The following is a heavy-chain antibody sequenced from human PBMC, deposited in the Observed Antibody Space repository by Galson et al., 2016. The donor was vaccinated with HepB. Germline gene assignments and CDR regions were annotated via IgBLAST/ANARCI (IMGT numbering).Heavy chain of an antibody. V-gene: IGHV4-4*02. Sequence: ETLSLTCAVSGGSISNSTWWSWVRQPPGKGLEWIGEIYHSGSTNYNPSLKSRVTMSVDKSNNQFSLNLRSVTTADTAVYYCARGPVGGTGGRHWGQGTLVTVSS. D-gene: IGHD1-26*01. CDR1: GGSISNSTW. J-gene: IGHJ4*02. CDR3: ARGPVGGTGGRH. CDR2: IYHSGST.